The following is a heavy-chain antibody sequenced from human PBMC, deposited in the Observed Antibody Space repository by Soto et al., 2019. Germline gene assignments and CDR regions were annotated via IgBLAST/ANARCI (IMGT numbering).Heavy chain of an antibody. J-gene: IGHJ4*02. CDR1: GYTFTIYG. D-gene: IGHD6-13*01. Sequence: ASVKVSCKASGYTFTIYGISWVRQAPGQGLERMGWISAYNGNTNYAQKLQGRVTMTTDTSTSTAYMELRSLRSDDTAVYHFAGLLQRGIAAADNSFDNWGQGTLVTASS. CDR3: AGLLQRGIAAADNSFDN. CDR2: ISAYNGNT. V-gene: IGHV1-18*01.